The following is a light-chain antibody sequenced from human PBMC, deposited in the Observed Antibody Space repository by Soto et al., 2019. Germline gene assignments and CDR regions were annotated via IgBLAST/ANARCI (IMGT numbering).Light chain of an antibody. CDR1: QSISSF. J-gene: IGKJ2*01. CDR3: QQSYSTPRT. V-gene: IGKV1-39*01. Sequence: DIQMTQSPSSLSASVGDRVTIACRASQSISSFLSGYQQKPGKAPKLLIYAASSLQSGVPSRFSGSGSGTDFTLTISSLQPEDFATYYCQQSYSTPRTFGPGNKIEIK. CDR2: AAS.